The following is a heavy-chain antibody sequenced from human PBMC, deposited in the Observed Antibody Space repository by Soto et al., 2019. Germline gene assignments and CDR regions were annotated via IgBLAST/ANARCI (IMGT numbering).Heavy chain of an antibody. CDR3: ARVFPSYCGGDCAYFDS. D-gene: IGHD2-21*02. V-gene: IGHV4-59*02. CDR1: GGSVNSYY. Sequence: QVQLQESGPGLVRPSETLSLTCTVSGGSVNSYYWSWIRQTPGKGPEWIGDLFYSGSTNSNPSLKSRASMSVDMSKNQFSLRLSSLTAADTAVYYCARVFPSYCGGDCAYFDSWGQGILVTVSS. CDR2: LFYSGST. J-gene: IGHJ4*02.